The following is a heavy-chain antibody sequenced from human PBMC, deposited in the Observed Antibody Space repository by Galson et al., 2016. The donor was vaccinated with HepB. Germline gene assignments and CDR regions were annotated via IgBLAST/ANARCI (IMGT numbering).Heavy chain of an antibody. V-gene: IGHV3-7*01. J-gene: IGHJ3*02. Sequence: SLRLSCAASGFTFNFYLMSWVRQAPGKGLEWVANINQDGSETSYMDSVKGRFTISRDNAKNSLYLQMNSLRAEDTAVYYWAKNFGDYVGDTFDMWGQGTMVTVSS. CDR2: INQDGSET. CDR1: GFTFNFYL. CDR3: AKNFGDYVGDTFDM. D-gene: IGHD4-17*01.